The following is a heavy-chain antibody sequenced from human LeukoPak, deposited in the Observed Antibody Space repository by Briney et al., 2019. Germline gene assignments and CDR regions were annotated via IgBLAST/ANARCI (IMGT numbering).Heavy chain of an antibody. CDR1: GFTFSSYA. V-gene: IGHV3-74*01. Sequence: GGSLRLSCAASGFTFSSYAMSWVRQAPGKGLVWVSRINSDGSSTSYADSVKGRFTISRDNAKNTLYLQMNSLRAEDTAVYYCASEPWELVSYYYYGMDVWGQGTTVTVSS. J-gene: IGHJ6*02. D-gene: IGHD1-26*01. CDR2: INSDGSST. CDR3: ASEPWELVSYYYYGMDV.